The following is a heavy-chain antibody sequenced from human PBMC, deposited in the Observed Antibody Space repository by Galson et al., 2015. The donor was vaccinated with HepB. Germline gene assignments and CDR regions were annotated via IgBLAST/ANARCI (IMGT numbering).Heavy chain of an antibody. CDR2: IWYDGSNK. CDR3: ARDGYDFWSGSYWFDP. CDR1: GFTFSSYG. Sequence: SLRLSCAASGFTFSSYGMHWVRQAPGKGLEWVAVIWYDGSNKYYADSVKGRFTISKDNSKNTLYLQMNSLRAEDTAVYYCARDGYDFWSGSYWFDPWGQGTLVTVSS. D-gene: IGHD3-3*01. V-gene: IGHV3-33*01. J-gene: IGHJ5*02.